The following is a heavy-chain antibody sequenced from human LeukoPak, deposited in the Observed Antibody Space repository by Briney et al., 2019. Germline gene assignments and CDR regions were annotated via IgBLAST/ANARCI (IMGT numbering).Heavy chain of an antibody. CDR2: NHYSGST. CDR3: ARDSYDSSGYFMALDI. Sequence: SETLSLTCTVSGGSINTYYWSWLRQPPGKGLEWIGYNHYSGSTNYNPSFKSRVTISVDMSNNRFSLKLTSVTAADTAVYYCARDSYDSSGYFMALDIWGQGTMVTVSS. CDR1: GGSINTYY. V-gene: IGHV4-59*12. J-gene: IGHJ3*02. D-gene: IGHD3-22*01.